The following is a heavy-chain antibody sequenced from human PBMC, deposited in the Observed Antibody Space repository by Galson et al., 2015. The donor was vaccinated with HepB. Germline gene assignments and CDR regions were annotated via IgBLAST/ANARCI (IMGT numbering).Heavy chain of an antibody. CDR3: ANSGMATIRPFDY. CDR2: IRYDGSNK. Sequence: SLRLSCAASGFTFSSYGMHWVRQAPGKGLEWVAFIRYDGSNKYYADSVKGRFTISRDNSKNTLYLQMNSLRAEDTAVYYCANSGMATIRPFDYWGQGTLVTVSS. J-gene: IGHJ4*02. D-gene: IGHD5-24*01. CDR1: GFTFSSYG. V-gene: IGHV3-30*02.